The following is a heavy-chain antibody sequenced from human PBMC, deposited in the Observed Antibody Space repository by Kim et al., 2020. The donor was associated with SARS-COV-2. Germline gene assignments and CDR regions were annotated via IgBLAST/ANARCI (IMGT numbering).Heavy chain of an antibody. CDR1: GFTFGIYA. CDR3: DASYY. Sequence: GGSLRLSCAASGFTFGIYAMSWARQAPGKGLEWVSTISGGGGHTHYADSVKGRFTISRDNSMNTLYLQMNSLRAEDTAVYYCDASYYWGQGTLVTVSP. J-gene: IGHJ4*02. V-gene: IGHV3-23*01. CDR2: ISGGGGHT.